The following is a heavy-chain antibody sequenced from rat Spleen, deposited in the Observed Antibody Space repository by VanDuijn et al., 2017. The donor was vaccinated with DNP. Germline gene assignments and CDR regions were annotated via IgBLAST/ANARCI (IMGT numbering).Heavy chain of an antibody. D-gene: IGHD1-1*01. CDR3: ATLLQWGY. CDR2: ISYDGGIT. V-gene: IGHV5-20*01. CDR1: GFTFSNYY. Sequence: EVQLVESGGGLVQPGRSLKLSCAASGFTFSNYYMAWVRQAPTKGLEWVAYISYDGGITNYRDSVKGRFTISRDNAKSTLYLQMDSLRSEDTATYYCATLLQWGYWGQGVMVTVSS. J-gene: IGHJ2*01.